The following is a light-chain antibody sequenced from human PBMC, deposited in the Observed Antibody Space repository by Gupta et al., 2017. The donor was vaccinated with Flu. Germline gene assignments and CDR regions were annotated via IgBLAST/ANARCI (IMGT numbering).Light chain of an antibody. CDR2: WAS. J-gene: IGKJ2*01. V-gene: IGKV4-1*01. Sequence: SLGERATINCKSSQSLLYSSNNKNYLAWYQQRPGQPPKLLIHWASTRESGVPDRFSGGGSGTDFTLTISSLQAEDVAVYYCQQYYSTRNTFGQGTKVEIK. CDR3: QQYYSTRNT. CDR1: QSLLYSSNNKNY.